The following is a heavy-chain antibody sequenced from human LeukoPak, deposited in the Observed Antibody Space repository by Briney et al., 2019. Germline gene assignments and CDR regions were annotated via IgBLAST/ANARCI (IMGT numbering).Heavy chain of an antibody. Sequence: SETLSLTCTVSGGSISSGSYYWSWIRQPPGKGLEWIGEINHSGSTNYNPSLKSRVTISVDTSKNQFSLKLSSVTAADTAVYYCARGLNSGNPNWFDPWGQGTLVTVSS. D-gene: IGHD4-23*01. J-gene: IGHJ5*02. CDR1: GGSISSGSYY. CDR2: INHSGST. CDR3: ARGLNSGNPNWFDP. V-gene: IGHV4-39*07.